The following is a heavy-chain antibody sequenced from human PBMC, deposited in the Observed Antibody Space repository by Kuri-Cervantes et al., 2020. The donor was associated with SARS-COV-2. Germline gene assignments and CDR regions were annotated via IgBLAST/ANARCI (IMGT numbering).Heavy chain of an antibody. CDR3: ARERRGTYYYDSSGYYSGWFDP. CDR2: ISGGST. D-gene: IGHD3-22*01. J-gene: IGHJ5*02. CDR1: GFSVTSNE. V-gene: IGHV3-38-3*01. Sequence: GGSLRLSCAVSGFSVTSNEMSWVRQAPGKGLEWVSSISGGSTYYADSVKGRFTISRDNPKNTLYLQMNSLRAEDTAVYYCARERRGTYYYDSSGYYSGWFDPWGQGTLVTVSS.